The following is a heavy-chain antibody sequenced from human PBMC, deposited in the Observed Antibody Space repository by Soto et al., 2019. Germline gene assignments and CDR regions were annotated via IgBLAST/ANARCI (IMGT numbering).Heavy chain of an antibody. Sequence: GGSLRLSCAASGFSISDGWMNWVRQAPGKGLEWVGRIRTKPDGGTTDYAAPVEGRFTISRDDSKNTVFLQMNSLKTEDTAVYFCTTDDFGVVTIRDYWGQGTLVTVSS. CDR1: GFSISDGW. J-gene: IGHJ4*02. D-gene: IGHD3-3*01. V-gene: IGHV3-15*07. CDR2: IRTKPDGGTT. CDR3: TTDDFGVVTIRDY.